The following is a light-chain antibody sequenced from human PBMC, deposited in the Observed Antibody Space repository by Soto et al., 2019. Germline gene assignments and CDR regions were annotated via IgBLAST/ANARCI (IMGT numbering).Light chain of an antibody. Sequence: QSALAQPASVSGSPGQSITISCTGSFSDVGGYNYVSWYQQHPGKAPKLMIYEVSNRPSGVSNRFSGSKSGNTASLTISGLQAEDEADYYCSSYTSSSPYVFGTGTKVTVL. CDR2: EVS. J-gene: IGLJ1*01. CDR1: FSDVGGYNY. CDR3: SSYTSSSPYV. V-gene: IGLV2-14*01.